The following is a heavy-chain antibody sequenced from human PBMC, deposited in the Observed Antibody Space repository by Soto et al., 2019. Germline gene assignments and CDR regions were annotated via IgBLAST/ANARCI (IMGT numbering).Heavy chain of an antibody. Sequence: PGGSLRLSCAASGFTFSSYGMHWVRQAPGKGLEWVAVIWYDGSNKYYADSVKGRFTISRDNSKNTLYLQMNSLRAEDTAVYYCARDTGAAAGINYWGQGTLVTVSS. V-gene: IGHV3-33*01. CDR2: IWYDGSNK. D-gene: IGHD6-13*01. CDR1: GFTFSSYG. J-gene: IGHJ4*02. CDR3: ARDTGAAAGINY.